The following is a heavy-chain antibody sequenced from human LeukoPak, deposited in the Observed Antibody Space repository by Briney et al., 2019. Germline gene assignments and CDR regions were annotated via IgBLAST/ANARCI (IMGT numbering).Heavy chain of an antibody. CDR2: INPNSGGT. J-gene: IGHJ4*02. CDR1: GYTFTGHY. D-gene: IGHD5-12*01. CDR3: VRDDVATDPLEFDC. V-gene: IGHV1-2*06. Sequence: ASVKVSCKASGYTFTGHYIHWVRQAPGQGLEWMGRINPNSGGTNYAQKFQGRVTMTRDTSISTAYTELSRLTSDDTAIYYCVRDDVATDPLEFDCWGQGTLVTVSS.